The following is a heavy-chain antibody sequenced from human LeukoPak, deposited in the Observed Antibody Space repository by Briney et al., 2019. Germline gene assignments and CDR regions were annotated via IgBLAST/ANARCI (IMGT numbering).Heavy chain of an antibody. CDR1: GGSFSGYY. CDR3: ARHIGLPDAFDI. CDR2: INHSGST. V-gene: IGHV4-34*01. D-gene: IGHD2-21*01. Sequence: SETLSLTCAVYGGSFSGYYWSWIRQPPGKGLEWIGEINHSGSTNYNPSLKSRVTISVDTSKNQFSLKLSSVTAADTAVYYCARHIGLPDAFDIWGQGTMVTVSS. J-gene: IGHJ3*02.